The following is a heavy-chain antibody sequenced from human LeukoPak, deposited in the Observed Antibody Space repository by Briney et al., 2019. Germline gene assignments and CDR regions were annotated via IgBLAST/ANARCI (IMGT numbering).Heavy chain of an antibody. CDR2: ISYDGSNK. CDR1: GFTFSSYG. D-gene: IGHD6-19*01. J-gene: IGHJ4*02. CDR3: AKVTTPIAVAGGCTY. V-gene: IGHV3-30*18. Sequence: GGSLRLSCAASGFTFSSYGMHWVRQAPGKGLEWVAVISYDGSNKYYADSVKGRFTISRDNSKNTLYLQMNSLRAEDTAVYYCAKVTTPIAVAGGCTYRGQGTLVTVSS.